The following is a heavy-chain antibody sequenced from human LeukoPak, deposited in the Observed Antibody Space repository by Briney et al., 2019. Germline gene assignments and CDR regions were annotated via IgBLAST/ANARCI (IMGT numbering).Heavy chain of an antibody. CDR3: ARGPGSRGIFDY. CDR1: GFTFSSHA. Sequence: GGSLRLSCSTSGFTFSSHAMHWVRQAPGKGLEYVSGIGSNGGTTEYADSVKGRFTISRDNSQNTLYLQMNSLRAEDTAVYYCARGPGSRGIFDYWGQGTLVTVSS. CDR2: IGSNGGTT. V-gene: IGHV3-64*04. J-gene: IGHJ4*02. D-gene: IGHD3-10*01.